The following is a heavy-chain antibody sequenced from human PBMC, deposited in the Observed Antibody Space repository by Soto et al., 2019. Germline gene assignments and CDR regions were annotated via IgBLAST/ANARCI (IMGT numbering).Heavy chain of an antibody. J-gene: IGHJ5*02. CDR3: ARDQVFDVVGTNWFDP. CDR2: IYYSGST. V-gene: IGHV4-31*03. Sequence: TLSLTCTVSGGSISSGGYYWSWIRQHPGKGLEWIGYIYYSGSTYYNPSLKSRVTISVDTSKNQFSLKLSSVTAADTAVYYCARDQVFDVVGTNWFDPWGQGTLVTVSS. CDR1: GGSISSGGYY. D-gene: IGHD3-10*01.